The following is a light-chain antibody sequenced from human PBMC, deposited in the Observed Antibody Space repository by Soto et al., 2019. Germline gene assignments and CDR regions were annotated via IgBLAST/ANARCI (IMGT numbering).Light chain of an antibody. CDR3: REGLQTSSYT. CDR2: LGF. J-gene: IGKJ2*01. CDR1: QSLLHSNGYNY. V-gene: IGKV2-28*01. Sequence: DIVLTQSPLSLSVTPGEPASISCRSSQSLLHSNGYNYLDWYLQKPGQSPQLLIYLGFNRASGVPDRFSDSGSGTDFTLKIRRVEAEDVGVYYCREGLQTSSYTFGQGTKLEIK.